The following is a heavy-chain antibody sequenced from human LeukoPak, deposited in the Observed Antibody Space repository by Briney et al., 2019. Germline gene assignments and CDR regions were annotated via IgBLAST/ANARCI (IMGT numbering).Heavy chain of an antibody. D-gene: IGHD1-26*01. J-gene: IGHJ4*02. Sequence: PGGSLRLSCAASGFTFSSYSMNWVRQAPGKGLEWVSSISSSSSYIYYADSVKGRFTISRDNAKNSLYLQMNSLRAEDTAVYYCARVVGRFHTFDYWGQGTLVTVSS. CDR3: ARVVGRFHTFDY. V-gene: IGHV3-21*01. CDR2: ISSSSSYI. CDR1: GFTFSSYS.